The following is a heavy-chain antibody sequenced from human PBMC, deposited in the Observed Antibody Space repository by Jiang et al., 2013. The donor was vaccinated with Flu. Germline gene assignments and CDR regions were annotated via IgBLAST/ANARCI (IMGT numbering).Heavy chain of an antibody. J-gene: IGHJ4*02. Sequence: GLLKPSETLSLTCTVSGGSISSYYWSWIRQAPGKGLEWIGYMYNRGSTKYNPSLKSRVTISVDTSKNQFSLKLSSVTAADTAVYYCARGKGLEPFDYWGQGTLVTVSS. CDR1: GGSISSYY. D-gene: IGHD1-1*01. V-gene: IGHV4-59*01. CDR3: ARGKGLEPFDY. CDR2: MYNRGST.